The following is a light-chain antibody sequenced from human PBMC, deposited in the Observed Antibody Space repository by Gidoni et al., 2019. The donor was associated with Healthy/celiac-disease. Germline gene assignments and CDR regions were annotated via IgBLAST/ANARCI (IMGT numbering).Light chain of an antibody. CDR1: SSDVGGYNY. CDR2: DVS. J-gene: IGLJ1*01. V-gene: IGLV2-14*01. CDR3: SSYTSSSPLYV. Sequence: QSALPQPASVSWSPGQSITISCTGTSSDVGGYNYVSWYQQHPGKAPKLMIYDVSNRPSGVSNRFSGSKSGNTASLTISGLQAEDEADYYCSSYTSSSPLYVFGTGTKVTVL.